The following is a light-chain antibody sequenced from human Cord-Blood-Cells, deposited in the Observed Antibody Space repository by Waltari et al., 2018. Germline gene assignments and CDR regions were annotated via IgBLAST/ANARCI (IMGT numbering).Light chain of an antibody. CDR1: QSVLYSSNNKNY. Sequence: DIVMTQSPASLAVSLGERATINCKSSQSVLYSSNNKNYLAWYQQKPRQPPKLLVYWASARESGVPDRYSGSGSGTDFTLTSSSLQAEDVAVYYCQQYYSAPYTFGQGTMLEIK. V-gene: IGKV4-1*01. J-gene: IGKJ2*01. CDR3: QQYYSAPYT. CDR2: WAS.